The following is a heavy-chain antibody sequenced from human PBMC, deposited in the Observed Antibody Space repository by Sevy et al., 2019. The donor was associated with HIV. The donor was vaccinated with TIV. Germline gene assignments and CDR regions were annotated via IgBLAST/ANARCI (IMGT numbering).Heavy chain of an antibody. CDR1: GFNFNIAA. V-gene: IGHV3-73*01. Sequence: GGSLRLSCAASGFNFNIAAIHWVRQAPGRGLEWVARIRSRADSYETEYSASVRGRFTISRDDSRTTAYLQRNSLKTEDTAVYSCTRQGVIAELDLWGQGTLVTVSS. D-gene: IGHD2-15*01. J-gene: IGHJ5*02. CDR3: TRQGVIAELDL. CDR2: IRSRADSYET.